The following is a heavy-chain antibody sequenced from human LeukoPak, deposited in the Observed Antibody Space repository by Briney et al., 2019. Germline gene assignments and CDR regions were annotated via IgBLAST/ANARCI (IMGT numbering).Heavy chain of an antibody. CDR2: TVLGSGDT. V-gene: IGHV1-58*02. J-gene: IGHJ4*02. CDR1: GLTFRTSA. CDR3: AAGFSNHGYIY. D-gene: IGHD6-13*01. Sequence: SVKVSCKASGLTFRTSAMQWVRQTRGQGLEWIGWTVLGSGDTNYAQSLKERVTITRDMSTSTAYMELSSLRSADTAMYYCAAGFSNHGYIYWGQGTLVTVSS.